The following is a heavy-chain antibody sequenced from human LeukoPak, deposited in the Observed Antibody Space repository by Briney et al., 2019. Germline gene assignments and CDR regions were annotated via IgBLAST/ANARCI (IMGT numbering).Heavy chain of an antibody. CDR2: ISYDGSNK. CDR3: AKSGVGATLSWFDP. V-gene: IGHV3-30*18. Sequence: GGSLRLSCAASGFTFSSYGMHWVRQAPGKGLEWVAVISYDGSNKYYADSVKGRFTISRDNSKNTLYLQMNSLRAEDTAVYYCAKSGVGATLSWFDPWGQGTLVTVSS. J-gene: IGHJ5*02. D-gene: IGHD1-26*01. CDR1: GFTFSSYG.